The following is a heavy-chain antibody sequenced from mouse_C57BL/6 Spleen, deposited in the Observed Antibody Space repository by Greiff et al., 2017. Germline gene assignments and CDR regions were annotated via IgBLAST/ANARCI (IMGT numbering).Heavy chain of an antibody. Sequence: DVKLQESGPGLVKPSQSLSLTCSVTGYSITSGYYWNWIRQFPGNKLEWMGYISYDGSNNYNPSLKNRISITRDTSKNQFFLKLNSVTTEDTATYYCARDRYGSSCFDYWGQGTTLTVSS. V-gene: IGHV3-6*01. CDR1: GYSITSGYY. J-gene: IGHJ2*01. CDR2: ISYDGSN. D-gene: IGHD1-1*01. CDR3: ARDRYGSSCFDY.